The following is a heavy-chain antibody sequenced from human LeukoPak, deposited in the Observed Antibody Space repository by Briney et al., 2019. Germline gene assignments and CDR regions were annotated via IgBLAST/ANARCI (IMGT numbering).Heavy chain of an antibody. CDR3: AKDGDYGDYWHYNYMDV. CDR2: ISGSGLST. V-gene: IGHV3-23*01. CDR1: GFTFSNAW. J-gene: IGHJ6*03. D-gene: IGHD4-17*01. Sequence: PGGSLRLSCAASGFTFSNAWMSWVRQSPGKGLEWVSGISGSGLSTFYADSVKGRFTISRDNSKNTLFLHMNSLRAEDTAVYYCAKDGDYGDYWHYNYMDVWGKGTTVTISS.